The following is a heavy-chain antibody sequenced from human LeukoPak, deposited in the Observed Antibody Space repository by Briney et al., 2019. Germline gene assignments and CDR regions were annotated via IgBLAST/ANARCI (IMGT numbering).Heavy chain of an antibody. V-gene: IGHV3-23*01. CDR1: GGSISSSN. Sequence: GTLSLTCAVSGGSISSSNWWSWVRQPPGKGLEWVSSINGRGGSTYYADSVKGRFTISRDNSKNTLYLQMNSLRAEDTAVYYCAKVDGQEMATIFDYWGQGTLVTVSS. CDR2: INGRGGST. CDR3: AKVDGQEMATIFDY. D-gene: IGHD5-24*01. J-gene: IGHJ4*02.